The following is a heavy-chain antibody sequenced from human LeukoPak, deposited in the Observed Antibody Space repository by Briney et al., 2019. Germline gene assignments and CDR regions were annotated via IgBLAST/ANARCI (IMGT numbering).Heavy chain of an antibody. J-gene: IGHJ4*02. V-gene: IGHV3-7*01. Sequence: GGSLRLSCVASGFTFSNYWMNWVRQAPGERPEWVANIKEDASEKYYVDSVKGRFTISRDNAKNSLYLQMNSLRAEDTAVYYCATGRTKKYWGQGTLVTVSS. D-gene: IGHD2-8*01. CDR3: ATGRTKKY. CDR2: IKEDASEK. CDR1: GFTFSNYW.